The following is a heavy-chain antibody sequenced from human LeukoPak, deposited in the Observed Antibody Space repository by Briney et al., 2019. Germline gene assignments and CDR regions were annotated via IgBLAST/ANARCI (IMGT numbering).Heavy chain of an antibody. Sequence: GGSLRLSCAASGFAFSNYWMHWVRQAPGKGLVLVSRINSDGSSTSYADSVKGRFTISRDNAKNSLYLQMDGLRAEDTAVYYCARDRGAVAATWFDYWGQGTLVTVSS. CDR3: ARDRGAVAATWFDY. CDR1: GFAFSNYW. V-gene: IGHV3-74*01. D-gene: IGHD6-19*01. CDR2: INSDGSST. J-gene: IGHJ4*02.